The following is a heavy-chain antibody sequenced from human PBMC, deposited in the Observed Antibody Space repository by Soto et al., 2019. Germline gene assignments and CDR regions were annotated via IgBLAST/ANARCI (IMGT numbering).Heavy chain of an antibody. CDR3: AKDPSYDILTGYYKAPNFDY. D-gene: IGHD3-9*01. V-gene: IGHV3-23*01. J-gene: IGHJ4*02. CDR2: ISGSGGST. Sequence: PGGSLRLSCAASGFTFSSYAMSWVRQAPGKGLEWVSAISGSGGSTYYADSVKGRFTISRDNSKNTLYLQMNSLRAEDTAVYYCAKDPSYDILTGYYKAPNFDYWGQGT. CDR1: GFTFSSYA.